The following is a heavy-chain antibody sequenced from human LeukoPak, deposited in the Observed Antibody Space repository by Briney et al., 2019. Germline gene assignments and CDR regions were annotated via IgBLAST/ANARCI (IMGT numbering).Heavy chain of an antibody. CDR3: VREKRGPGNLDKYYGMDV. Sequence: QTGTSLRLSCTTSGFIFNNYAMPWVRQPPVKGLEWVSNINWDGTVKAYADSLKGRFTISRDNAKSSLYLQMNSLTPEDTALYYCVREKRGPGNLDKYYGMDVWGQGTTITVSS. CDR2: INWDGTVK. D-gene: IGHD4-23*01. CDR1: GFIFNNYA. J-gene: IGHJ6*02. V-gene: IGHV3-9*01.